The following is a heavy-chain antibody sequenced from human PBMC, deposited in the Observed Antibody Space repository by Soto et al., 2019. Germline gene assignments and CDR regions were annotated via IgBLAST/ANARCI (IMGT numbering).Heavy chain of an antibody. V-gene: IGHV4-59*08. Sequence: SETLSLTCTVSGGSISSYYWSWIRQPPGKGLEWIGYMYYGGRTNYNPSLKSRVTISVDTSKMQVSLKLSSVTAADTAVYYCAYGDRRNGALGHWGQGTLVTVS. D-gene: IGHD4-17*01. J-gene: IGHJ4*02. CDR1: GGSISSYY. CDR2: MYYGGRT. CDR3: AYGDRRNGALGH.